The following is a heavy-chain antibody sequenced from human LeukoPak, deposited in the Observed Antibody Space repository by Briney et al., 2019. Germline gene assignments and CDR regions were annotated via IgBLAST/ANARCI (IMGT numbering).Heavy chain of an antibody. CDR1: GYSFTSYW. V-gene: IGHV5-51*01. CDR2: IYPGDSDT. Sequence: GESLKISRKGSGYSFTSYWIGWVRQMPGKGLEWMGTIYPGDSDTRYSPSFQGQVTISADKSISTAYLQWSSLKASDTAMYYCARPREWYSSSSPFDYWGQGTLVTVSS. CDR3: ARPREWYSSSSPFDY. J-gene: IGHJ4*02. D-gene: IGHD6-6*01.